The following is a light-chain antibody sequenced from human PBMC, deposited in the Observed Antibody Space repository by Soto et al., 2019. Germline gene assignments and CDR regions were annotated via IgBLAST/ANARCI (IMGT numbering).Light chain of an antibody. Sequence: DIQMTQSPSSQSASVGDRVTITCRASQSINSYLNWYQQKPGTAPKLLIYAASSLQSGVPSRFSGSGSETDFTLTITSLPPDDFATYYCQQSFSTPRTFGQGTRVDI. CDR3: QQSFSTPRT. J-gene: IGKJ1*01. CDR2: AAS. V-gene: IGKV1-39*01. CDR1: QSINSY.